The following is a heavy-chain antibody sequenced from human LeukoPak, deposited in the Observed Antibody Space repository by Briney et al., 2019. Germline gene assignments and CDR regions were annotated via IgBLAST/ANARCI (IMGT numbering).Heavy chain of an antibody. CDR1: GFTFSSYN. V-gene: IGHV3-21*01. D-gene: IGHD4-17*01. J-gene: IGHJ4*02. CDR3: AREISYGDYVVRYYFDY. CDR2: ISSSSSYI. Sequence: GGSLRLSCAASGFTFSSYNMNWVRQAPGKGLEWVSSISSSSSYIYYADSVKGRFTISRDNAKNSLYLQMNSLRAEDTAVYYCAREISYGDYVVRYYFDYWGQGTLVTVSS.